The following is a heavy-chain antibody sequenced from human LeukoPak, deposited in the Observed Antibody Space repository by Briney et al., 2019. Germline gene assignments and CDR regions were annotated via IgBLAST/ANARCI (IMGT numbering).Heavy chain of an antibody. CDR1: GDSLSSNKW. J-gene: IGHJ4*02. V-gene: IGHV4-4*02. CDR3: ARGIVLKLYAVLDS. D-gene: IGHD2-8*01. CDR2: IKHGGGT. Sequence: PSETLSLTCAVSGDSLSSNKWWNWVRQPPGKGPEGIGEIKHGGGTNYNPSLKSRVTISLDTSKNQFSLHLKSVTAADTALYYCARGIVLKLYAVLDSWGQRTLVTVSS.